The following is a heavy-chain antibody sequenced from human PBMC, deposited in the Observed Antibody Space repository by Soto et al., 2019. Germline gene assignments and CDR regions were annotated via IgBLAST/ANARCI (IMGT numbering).Heavy chain of an antibody. CDR3: ARAGVGYCTNGVCYRVYYYGMDV. CDR2: INHSGST. J-gene: IGHJ6*02. Sequence: SETLSLTCAVYGGSFSGYYWSWIRQPPGKGLEWIGEINHSGSTNYNPSLKSRVTISVDTSKNQFSLKLSSVTAADTAVYYCARAGVGYCTNGVCYRVYYYGMDVWGQGTPVTVSS. CDR1: GGSFSGYY. D-gene: IGHD2-8*01. V-gene: IGHV4-34*01.